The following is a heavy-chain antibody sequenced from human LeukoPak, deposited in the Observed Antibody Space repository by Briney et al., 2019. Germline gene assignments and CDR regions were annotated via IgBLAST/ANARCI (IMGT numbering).Heavy chain of an antibody. V-gene: IGHV3-23*01. Sequence: PGGSLRLSCAASGFTFSSYAMRWVRQAPGKGLEWVSAISPSSGTFYADSVKGRFTISRDNAKNSLYLQMNSLRDEDTAVYYCARDGGYCSSTSCYFYYGRDVWGQGTTVTVSS. CDR2: ISPSSGT. D-gene: IGHD2-2*01. J-gene: IGHJ6*02. CDR3: ARDGGYCSSTSCYFYYGRDV. CDR1: GFTFSSYA.